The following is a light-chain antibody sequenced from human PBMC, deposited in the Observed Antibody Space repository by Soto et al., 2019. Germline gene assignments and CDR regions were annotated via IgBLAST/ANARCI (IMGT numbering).Light chain of an antibody. Sequence: DIQMTQSPSSLSASVGDRVTITCQASQNINNYLNWYQQKPGRAPKLLIYDASNLEAGVPSRFSGSGSGTEFTLTISSLQSEDFAVYYCQQYSYWPPITFGQGTRLEIK. CDR2: DAS. V-gene: IGKV1-33*01. CDR1: QNINNY. CDR3: QQYSYWPPIT. J-gene: IGKJ5*01.